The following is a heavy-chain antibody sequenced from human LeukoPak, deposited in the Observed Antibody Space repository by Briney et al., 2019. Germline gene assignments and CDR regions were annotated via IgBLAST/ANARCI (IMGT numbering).Heavy chain of an antibody. CDR2: IIPIFGTA. CDR1: GGTFSSYA. D-gene: IGHD3-10*01. CDR3: ARRWFTMVRGVPTYYFDY. J-gene: IGHJ4*02. Sequence: GASVKVSCKASGGTFSSYAISWVRQAPGQGLEWMGGIIPIFGTANYAQKFQGRVTITTDESTSTAYMELSSLRSEDTAVYYCARRWFTMVRGVPTYYFDYWAREPWSPSPQ. V-gene: IGHV1-69*05.